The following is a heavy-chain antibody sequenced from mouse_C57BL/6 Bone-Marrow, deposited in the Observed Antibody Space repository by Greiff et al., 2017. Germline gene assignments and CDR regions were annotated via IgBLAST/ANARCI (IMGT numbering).Heavy chain of an antibody. Sequence: VQLQQPGAELVRPGTSVKLSCKASGYTFTSYWMHWVKQRPGQGLEWIGVIDPSDSYTNYNQKFKGQATLTVDTSSSTAYMQLSSLTSEDSAVYYCARLFITTVVAGAYWGQGTLVTVAA. CDR2: IDPSDSYT. J-gene: IGHJ3*01. CDR3: ARLFITTVVAGAY. V-gene: IGHV1-59*01. CDR1: GYTFTSYW. D-gene: IGHD1-1*01.